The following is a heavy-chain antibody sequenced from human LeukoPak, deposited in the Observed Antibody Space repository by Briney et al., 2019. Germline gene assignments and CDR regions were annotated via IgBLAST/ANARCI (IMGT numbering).Heavy chain of an antibody. V-gene: IGHV1-46*01. CDR1: GYTFSSYY. D-gene: IGHD4-17*01. CDR2: INPSGGST. Sequence: ASVKVSCKASGYTFSSYYMHWVQQAPGQGLEWMGIINPSGGSTSYAQKFQGRVTMTRDTSTSTVYMELSSLRSEDTAVYYCARALTTVTTRRYFDYWGQGTLVTVSS. CDR3: ARALTTVTTRRYFDY. J-gene: IGHJ4*02.